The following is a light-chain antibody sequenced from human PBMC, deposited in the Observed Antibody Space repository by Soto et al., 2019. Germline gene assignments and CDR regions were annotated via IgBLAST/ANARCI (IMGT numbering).Light chain of an antibody. J-gene: IGKJ1*01. V-gene: IGKV3-11*01. CDR1: QSVSSY. CDR3: QQRSNWPWT. CDR2: DAS. Sequence: EIVLTPSPATLSLSPVERATLSCRAGQSVSSYLAWYQQKPGQAPRLLIYDASNRATGIPARFSGSGSGTDFTLTISSLEPEDFAVYYCQQRSNWPWTFGQGTKVDIK.